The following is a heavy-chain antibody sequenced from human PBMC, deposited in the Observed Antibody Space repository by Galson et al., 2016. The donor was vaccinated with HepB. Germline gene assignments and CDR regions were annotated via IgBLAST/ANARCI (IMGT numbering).Heavy chain of an antibody. CDR2: TYYRSKWYN. CDR3: VEQRKGAPYGMDV. Sequence: CAISGDSVSSNSAAWNWVRQSPSRSLEWLGRTYYRSKWYNDYAVSAKSRIIVNPDTSKNQFSLQLNSVTPEDTAVYYCVEQRKGAPYGMDVWGQGTTVTVSS. CDR1: GDSVSSNSAA. V-gene: IGHV6-1*01. J-gene: IGHJ6*02. D-gene: IGHD1/OR15-1a*01.